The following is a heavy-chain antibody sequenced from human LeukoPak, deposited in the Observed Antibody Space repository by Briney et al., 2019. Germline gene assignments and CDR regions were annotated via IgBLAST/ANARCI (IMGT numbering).Heavy chain of an antibody. CDR2: IIPIFGTA. J-gene: IGHJ3*02. D-gene: IGHD3-22*01. CDR3: ARPALTTRASDSAFDI. CDR1: GYTFTSYG. Sequence: ASVKVSCKASGYTFTSYGISWVRQAPGQGLEWMGGIIPIFGTANYAQKFQGRVTITADESTSTAYMELSSLRSEDTAVYYCARPALTTRASDSAFDIWGQGTMVTVSS. V-gene: IGHV1-69*13.